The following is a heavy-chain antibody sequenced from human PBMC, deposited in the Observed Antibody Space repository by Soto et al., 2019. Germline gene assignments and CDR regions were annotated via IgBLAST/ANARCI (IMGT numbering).Heavy chain of an antibody. CDR2: INSDGSST. J-gene: IGHJ4*02. Sequence: EVQLVESGGGLVQPGGSLRLSCEASGFIFSNYWLHWVRQAPGKRLVWFSRINSDGSSTNYADYVKGRFTISRDSAKNTVFVQMNSLSAEDTAVYYCASSARGSYGDYSWGEGIVVTVSS. V-gene: IGHV3-74*01. CDR1: GFIFSNYW. CDR3: ASSARGSYGDYS. D-gene: IGHD4-17*01.